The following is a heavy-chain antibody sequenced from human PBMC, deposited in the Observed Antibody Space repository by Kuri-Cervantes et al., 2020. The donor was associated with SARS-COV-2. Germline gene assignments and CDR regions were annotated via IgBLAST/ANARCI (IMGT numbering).Heavy chain of an antibody. CDR1: GFTFSNYW. CDR3: ARDYMVVVAATPYYYGMDV. CDR2: INSDGSTT. Sequence: GESLKISCAASGFTFSNYWMYWVRQAPGKGLVWVSRINSDGSTTGYADSVKGRFTISRDNAKNTLFLQMNSLRAEDTSVYYCARDYMVVVAATPYYYGMDVWGQGTTVTVSS. J-gene: IGHJ6*02. V-gene: IGHV3-74*01. D-gene: IGHD2-15*01.